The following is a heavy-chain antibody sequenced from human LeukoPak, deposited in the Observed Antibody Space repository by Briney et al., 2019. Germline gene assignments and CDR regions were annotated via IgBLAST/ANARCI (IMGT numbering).Heavy chain of an antibody. Sequence: ASVKVSCKASGYTFTGYYMHWVRQAPGQGLEWMGWINPNSGGTNYAQKFQGWVTMTRDTSISTAYMELSRLRSDDTAVYYCARAGGYSGYEGIDYWGQGTLVTVSS. CDR2: INPNSGGT. D-gene: IGHD5-12*01. CDR3: ARAGGYSGYEGIDY. CDR1: GYTFTGYY. J-gene: IGHJ4*02. V-gene: IGHV1-2*04.